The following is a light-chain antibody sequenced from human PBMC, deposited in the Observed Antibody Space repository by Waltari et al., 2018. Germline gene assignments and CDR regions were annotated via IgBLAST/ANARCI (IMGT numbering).Light chain of an antibody. J-gene: IGLJ3*02. Sequence: QSALTQPASVSGSPGQPITISCTGTSSDVGSYNLVSWYQQHPGKAPKLMIYEDNKPPSGVSNRFSGSKSGNTASLTISGLQAEDEADYYCCSYAGSAIWVFGGGTKLTVL. CDR1: SSDVGSYNL. CDR2: EDN. CDR3: CSYAGSAIWV. V-gene: IGLV2-23*01.